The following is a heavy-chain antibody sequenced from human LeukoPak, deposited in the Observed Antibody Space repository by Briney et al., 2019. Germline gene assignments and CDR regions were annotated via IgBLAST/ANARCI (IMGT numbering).Heavy chain of an antibody. D-gene: IGHD1-26*01. CDR3: ARVGWELLGPFDH. CDR1: GGSISSSRYY. CDR2: IYYSGST. V-gene: IGHV4-61*05. Sequence: KASETLSLTCTVSGGSISSSRYYWGWIRQSPGKGLEWIGYIYYSGSTNYNPSLKSRVTISVDRSKNQFSLKLRSVIAADTAVYYCARVGWELLGPFDHWGQGTLVTVSS. J-gene: IGHJ4*02.